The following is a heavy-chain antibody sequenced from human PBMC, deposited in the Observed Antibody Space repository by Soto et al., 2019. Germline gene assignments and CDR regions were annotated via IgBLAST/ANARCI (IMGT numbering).Heavy chain of an antibody. D-gene: IGHD3-10*01. V-gene: IGHV4-34*01. Sequence: SETLSLTCAVYGGSFSGYYWSWIRQPPGKGLEWIGEINHSGSTNYNPSLKSRVTISVDTSKNQFSLKLSSVTAADTAVYYCARGRGYYYGSGIRYYYYGMDVWGQGTTVTVSS. CDR3: ARGRGYYYGSGIRYYYYGMDV. CDR1: GGSFSGYY. J-gene: IGHJ6*02. CDR2: INHSGST.